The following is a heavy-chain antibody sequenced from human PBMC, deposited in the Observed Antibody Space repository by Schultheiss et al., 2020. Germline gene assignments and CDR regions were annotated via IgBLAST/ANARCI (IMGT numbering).Heavy chain of an antibody. CDR3: ASQAGY. CDR2: IFYTGSA. V-gene: IGHV4-39*07. CDR1: GGSISSSSYY. Sequence: SATLSLTCTVSGGSISSSSYYWGWIRQPPGKGLEWIGYIFYTGSAYYNPSLKSRVTISIDTSKNQFSLKLSSVTAADTAVYYCASQAGYWGQGTLVTVSS. D-gene: IGHD6-13*01. J-gene: IGHJ4*02.